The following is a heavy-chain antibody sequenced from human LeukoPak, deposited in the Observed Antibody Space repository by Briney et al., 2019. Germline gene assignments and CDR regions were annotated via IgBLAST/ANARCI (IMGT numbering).Heavy chain of an antibody. CDR2: IVVGSGNT. J-gene: IGHJ4*02. CDR1: GFTFTSSA. CDR3: AADPNFSNYYDSSGYYYH. Sequence: GTSVKVSCKASGFTFTSSAVQWVRQARGQRLEWIGCIVVGSGNTNYAQKFQERVTITRDMSTSTAYMELSSLRSDDTAVYYCAADPNFSNYYDSSGYYYHWGQGTLVTVSS. V-gene: IGHV1-58*01. D-gene: IGHD3-22*01.